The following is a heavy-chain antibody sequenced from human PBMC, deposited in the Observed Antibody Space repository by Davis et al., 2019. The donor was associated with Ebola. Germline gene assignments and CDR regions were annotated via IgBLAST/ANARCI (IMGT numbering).Heavy chain of an antibody. Sequence: ASVKVSCKASGYTFTSYGITWVRQAPGQGLEWMGKINPSSGGARYTQRFQGRVTMTKDTPTSTVYMELSSLRSEDTAVYYCARLAFGETGLDVWGKGTTVTVSS. CDR1: GYTFTSYG. D-gene: IGHD3-10*01. CDR2: INPSSGGA. J-gene: IGHJ6*04. V-gene: IGHV1-46*01. CDR3: ARLAFGETGLDV.